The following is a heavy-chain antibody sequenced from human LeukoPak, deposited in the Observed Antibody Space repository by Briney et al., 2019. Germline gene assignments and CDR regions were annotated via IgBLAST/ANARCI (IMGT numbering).Heavy chain of an antibody. CDR2: IYYSGST. V-gene: IGHV4-59*01. CDR1: GGSISSYY. J-gene: IGHJ2*01. D-gene: IGHD2-15*01. CDR3: ARDSPGGGGYWYFDL. Sequence: SETLSLTCTVSGGSISSYYWSWIRQPPGKGLEWIGYIYYSGSTNYNPSLKSRVTISVDTSKNQFSLKLSSVTAADTAVYYCARDSPGGGGYWYFDLWGRGTLVTVSS.